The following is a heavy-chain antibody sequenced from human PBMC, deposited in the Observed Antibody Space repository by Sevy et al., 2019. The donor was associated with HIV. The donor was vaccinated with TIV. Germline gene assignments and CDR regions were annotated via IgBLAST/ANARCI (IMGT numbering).Heavy chain of an antibody. D-gene: IGHD4-17*01. J-gene: IGHJ4*02. Sequence: GGSLRLSCAASGFTFSSYEMNWVRQAPGKGLEWVSYISNSSTTISYSDSVKGRFTISRDNARNSLYLQMNSLRAEDTTVYYCARDLPPSATTVAHFDCWGQGTLVTASS. CDR1: GFTFSSYE. CDR2: ISNSSTTI. V-gene: IGHV3-48*03. CDR3: ARDLPPSATTVAHFDC.